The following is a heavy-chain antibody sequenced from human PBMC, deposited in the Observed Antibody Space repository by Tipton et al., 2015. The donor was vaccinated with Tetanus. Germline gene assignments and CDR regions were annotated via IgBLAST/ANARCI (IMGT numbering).Heavy chain of an antibody. J-gene: IGHJ4*02. D-gene: IGHD3-10*01. V-gene: IGHV3-33*01. CDR3: ARTYYGSGSYYFDY. CDR2: IWYDGSNK. Sequence: SLRLSCAASGFTFSSYGMHWVRQAPGKGLEWVAVIWYDGSNKYYADSVKGRFTISRDNSKNTLYLQMNSLRAEDTAVYYCARTYYGSGSYYFDYWGQGTLVTVSS. CDR1: GFTFSSYG.